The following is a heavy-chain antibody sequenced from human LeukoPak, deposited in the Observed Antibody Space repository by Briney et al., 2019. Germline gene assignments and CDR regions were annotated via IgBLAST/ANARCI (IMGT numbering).Heavy chain of an antibody. CDR2: ISYDGSNK. D-gene: IGHD5-24*01. V-gene: IGHV3-30*18. CDR1: GFTFSSYG. Sequence: PGRSLRLSCAASGFTFSSYGMHWVRQAPGKGLEWVAVISYDGSNKYYADSVKGRFTISRDNSKNTLYLQMNSLRAEDTAVYYCAKDGRWLQYYFDYWGQGTLVTVSS. CDR3: AKDGRWLQYYFDY. J-gene: IGHJ4*02.